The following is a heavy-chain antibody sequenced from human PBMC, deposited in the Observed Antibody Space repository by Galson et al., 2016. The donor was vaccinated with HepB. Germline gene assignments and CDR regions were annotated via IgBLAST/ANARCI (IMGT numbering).Heavy chain of an antibody. CDR2: IYYSGST. D-gene: IGHD6-13*01. Sequence: SETLSLTCTVSGGSISSSSYYWGWIRQPPGKGLEWIGNIYYSGSTYYNPSLKSRVTISVDTSKNQFSLKLSSVTAADTAVYYCARGSSSWYGANWFDPWGQGTLVTVSS. CDR1: GGSISSSSYY. J-gene: IGHJ5*02. V-gene: IGHV4-39*01. CDR3: ARGSSSWYGANWFDP.